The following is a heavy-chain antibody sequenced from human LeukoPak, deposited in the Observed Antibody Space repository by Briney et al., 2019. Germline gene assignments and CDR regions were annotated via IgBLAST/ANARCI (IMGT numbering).Heavy chain of an antibody. Sequence: KPSETLSLTCAVYGGSFRGYYWSWIRQPPGKGLEWIGEINHSGSTNYNPSLKSRVTISVDTSKNQFSLKLSSVTAADTAVYYCARDPDCSGGSCSFDYWGQGTLVTVSS. CDR2: INHSGST. V-gene: IGHV4-34*01. CDR1: GGSFRGYY. D-gene: IGHD2-15*01. J-gene: IGHJ4*02. CDR3: ARDPDCSGGSCSFDY.